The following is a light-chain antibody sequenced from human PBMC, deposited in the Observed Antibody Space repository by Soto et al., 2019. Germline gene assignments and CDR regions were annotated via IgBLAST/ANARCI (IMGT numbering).Light chain of an antibody. CDR3: QQYDSYPYT. CDR1: QNIYNW. J-gene: IGKJ2*01. V-gene: IGKV1-5*01. Sequence: DIQMTQSPSPLSASVGDRVTITCRASQNIYNWLAWYQQKAGKAPKLLIYGASSLQSGVPSRFSGSGSGTEFTLSISSLQPDDFATYYCQQYDSYPYTFGQGTRMEMK. CDR2: GAS.